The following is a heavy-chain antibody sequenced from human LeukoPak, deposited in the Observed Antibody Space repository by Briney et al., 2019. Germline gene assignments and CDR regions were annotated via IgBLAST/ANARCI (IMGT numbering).Heavy chain of an antibody. CDR3: ARARAHYDILTGTYYYYGMDV. CDR2: IYYSGST. V-gene: IGHV4-31*03. D-gene: IGHD3-9*01. CDR1: GGSISSGGYY. J-gene: IGHJ6*04. Sequence: SETLSLTCTVSGGSISSGGYYWSWIRQHPGKGLEWIGYIYYSGSTYYNPSLKSRVTISVDTSKNQFSLKLSSVTAADTAVYYCARARAHYDILTGTYYYYGMDVWGKGTTVTVSS.